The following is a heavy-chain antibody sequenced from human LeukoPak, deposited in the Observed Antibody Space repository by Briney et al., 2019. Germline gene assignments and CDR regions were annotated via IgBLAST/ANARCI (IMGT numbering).Heavy chain of an antibody. V-gene: IGHV4-61*02. Sequence: PSQTLSLTCTVSGGSISSGSYYWSWIRQPAGKGLEWIGRIYTSGSTNYNPSLKSRVTMSVDTSKNQFSLKLSSVTAADTAVYYRARDGGSSWYPPYYYYYMDVWGKGTTVTISS. CDR3: ARDGGSSWYPPYYYYYMDV. J-gene: IGHJ6*03. D-gene: IGHD6-13*01. CDR2: IYTSGST. CDR1: GGSISSGSYY.